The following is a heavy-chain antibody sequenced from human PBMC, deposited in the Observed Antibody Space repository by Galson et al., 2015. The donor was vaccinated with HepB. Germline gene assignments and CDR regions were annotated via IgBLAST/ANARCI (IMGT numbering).Heavy chain of an antibody. CDR1: GFTVSSNY. J-gene: IGHJ4*02. CDR2: IYSGGST. Sequence: SLRLSCAASGFTVSSNYMSWVRQAPGKGLEWVSVIYSGGSTYYADSVKGRFTISRDNSKNTLYLQMNSLRAEDTAVYYCARDPHFGAVAGTDYWGQGTLVTVSS. V-gene: IGHV3-66*01. D-gene: IGHD6-19*01. CDR3: ARDPHFGAVAGTDY.